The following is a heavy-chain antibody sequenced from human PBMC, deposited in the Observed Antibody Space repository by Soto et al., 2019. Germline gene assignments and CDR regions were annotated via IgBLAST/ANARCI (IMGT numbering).Heavy chain of an antibody. CDR2: ISYDGSNK. J-gene: IGHJ2*01. Sequence: QVQLVESGGGGVQPGRSLRLSCAASGFTFSSYAMHWVRQAPGKGLAWVAVISYDGSNKYYADSVKGRFTISRDNSKNTLYLQMNSLRTEDTAVYYCASPLWRDDSNCGYFDLWGRGTLVNVSS. CDR1: GFTFSSYA. CDR3: ASPLWRDDSNCGYFDL. D-gene: IGHD2-21*01. V-gene: IGHV3-30-3*01.